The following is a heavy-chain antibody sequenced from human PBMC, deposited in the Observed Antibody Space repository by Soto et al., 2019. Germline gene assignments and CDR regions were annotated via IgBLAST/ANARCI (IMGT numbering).Heavy chain of an antibody. CDR3: ARMNVDSYQFYYAMDV. CDR1: GFSLTTGKMG. CDR2: IFSDNER. Sequence: RPALVHPAETLTLTCTVSGFSLTTGKMGVSWIRQPPGKALEWLAHIFSDNERSYSTSLQGRLTISKDTSGSQVVLSMTNVDPVGTATYYCARMNVDSYQFYYAMDVWGQGTTVTVSS. J-gene: IGHJ6*02. V-gene: IGHV2-26*01. D-gene: IGHD4-17*01.